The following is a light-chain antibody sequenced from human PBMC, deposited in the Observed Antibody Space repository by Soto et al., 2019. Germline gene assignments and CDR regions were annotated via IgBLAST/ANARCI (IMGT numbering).Light chain of an antibody. Sequence: IQLTQSPSTLSAAVGDSFTITCRASQNIRNLLAWYQQKPGKAPKPLIYDASTLKTGVPSRFSGSGSGSEFNFTITGLQPDDFATYFCQQYNTYATFGQGTRLEIK. CDR1: QNIRNL. V-gene: IGKV1-5*01. CDR3: QQYNTYAT. CDR2: DAS. J-gene: IGKJ5*01.